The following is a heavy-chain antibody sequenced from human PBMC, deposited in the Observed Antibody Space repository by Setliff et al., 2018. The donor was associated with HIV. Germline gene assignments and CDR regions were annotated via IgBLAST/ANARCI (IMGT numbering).Heavy chain of an antibody. CDR2: IYTSGST. CDR1: GYSISTGSYY. Sequence: KSSETLSLTCPVSGYSISTGSYYWSWVRQPAGRGLEWIGRIYTSGSTNYNPSLKSRVTMSVDTSKNQFSLNLTSVTAADTAVYYCARGRFVGFDYWGQGTLVTVSS. V-gene: IGHV4-61*02. J-gene: IGHJ4*02. CDR3: ARGRFVGFDY. D-gene: IGHD3-16*02.